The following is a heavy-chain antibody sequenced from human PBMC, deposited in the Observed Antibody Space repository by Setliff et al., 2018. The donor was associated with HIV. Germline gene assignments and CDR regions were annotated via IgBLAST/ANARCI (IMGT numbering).Heavy chain of an antibody. J-gene: IGHJ6*03. CDR1: GFTFSSYG. CDR3: AKDGGSSGWSYYYYYYYMDV. D-gene: IGHD6-19*01. CDR2: IRYDGSNK. Sequence: GESLKISCAASGFTFSSYGMHWVRQAPGKGLEWMAFIRYDGSNKYYADSVKGRFTISRDNSKNTLYLQMNSLRAEDTAVYYCAKDGGSSGWSYYYYYYYMDVWGKGTTVTVSS. V-gene: IGHV3-30*02.